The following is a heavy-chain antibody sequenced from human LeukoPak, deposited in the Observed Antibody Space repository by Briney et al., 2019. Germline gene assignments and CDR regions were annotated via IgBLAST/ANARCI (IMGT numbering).Heavy chain of an antibody. J-gene: IGHJ4*02. Sequence: PSETLSLTCAVYGGSFSNYYWNWIRQPPGKGLEWIGYFYYSGSTNYNPSLKSRVTISVDTSKNQFSLKLSSVTAADTAVYYCASQTPSLYYGSGSWGQGTLVTVSS. V-gene: IGHV4-59*08. CDR3: ASQTPSLYYGSGS. D-gene: IGHD3-10*01. CDR2: FYYSGST. CDR1: GGSFSNYY.